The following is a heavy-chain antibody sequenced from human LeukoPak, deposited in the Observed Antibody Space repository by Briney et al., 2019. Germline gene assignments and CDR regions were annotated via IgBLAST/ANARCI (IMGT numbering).Heavy chain of an antibody. CDR1: GFTFRSYG. CDR2: IRHDGSNE. CDR3: AKDRDPTLWSITPRRSSDY. D-gene: IGHD6-6*01. J-gene: IGHJ4*02. V-gene: IGHV3-30*02. Sequence: GGSLRLSCATSGFTFRSYGMHWVRQAPGKGLEWVTFIRHDGSNEYYIDSVKGRFTISRDNSKNTLYLQMDSLGVEDTAVYYCAKDRDPTLWSITPRRSSDYWGQGTLVTVSS.